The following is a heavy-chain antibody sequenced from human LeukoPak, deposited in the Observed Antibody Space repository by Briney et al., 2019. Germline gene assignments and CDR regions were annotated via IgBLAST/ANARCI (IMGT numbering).Heavy chain of an antibody. Sequence: SGGSLRLSCAASGFTFSSYAMSWVRQAPGKGLEWVAIIKQDASEKYYVDSVRGRFTISRDNAKNSEYLQMNSLRAEDTAVYYCVREGQTAWNDYWGQGTLATVSS. CDR2: IKQDASEK. CDR1: GFTFSSYA. J-gene: IGHJ4*02. D-gene: IGHD5-18*01. CDR3: VREGQTAWNDY. V-gene: IGHV3-7*01.